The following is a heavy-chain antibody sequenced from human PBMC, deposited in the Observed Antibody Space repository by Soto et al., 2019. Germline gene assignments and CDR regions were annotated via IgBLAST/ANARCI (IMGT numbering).Heavy chain of an antibody. CDR1: GVSITSYY. V-gene: IGHV4-59*01. CDR2: IYYSGIT. J-gene: IGHJ4*02. Sequence: SETLSLTCTVSGVSITSYYWSWIRQSPVKGLEWIGYIYYSGITDYNPSLKSRVTISVDTSKNQFSLNLSSVTAADTAVYYCARAYCGGGSCYYSLFDFWGQGTVVTVSS. D-gene: IGHD2-15*01. CDR3: ARAYCGGGSCYYSLFDF.